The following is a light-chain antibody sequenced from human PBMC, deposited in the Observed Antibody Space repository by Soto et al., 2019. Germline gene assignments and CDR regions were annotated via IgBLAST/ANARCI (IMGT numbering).Light chain of an antibody. CDR1: QSVSSY. Sequence: EIVLTQSPATLSLSPGERATLSCRASQSVSSYLAWYQQKPGQAPRLLIYDASNSATGIPASFSGSGSGTDFTLTISSLEPEDFAVYYCQQRGNWPWTFGQGTKVEIK. J-gene: IGKJ1*01. CDR3: QQRGNWPWT. V-gene: IGKV3-11*01. CDR2: DAS.